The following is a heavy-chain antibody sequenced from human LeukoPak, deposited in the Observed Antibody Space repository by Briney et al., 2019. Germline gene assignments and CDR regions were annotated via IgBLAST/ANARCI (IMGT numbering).Heavy chain of an antibody. CDR2: MNPNSGNT. D-gene: IGHD3-3*01. CDR1: GYTFTSYD. CDR3: ARAPRFYDFWSGPTSQFDY. V-gene: IGHV1-8*01. J-gene: IGHJ4*02. Sequence: ASVKVSCKASGYTFTSYDINWVRQATGQGLEWMGWMNPNSGNTGYAQKFQGRVTMTRNTSISTAYMELSSLRSEDTAVYYCARAPRFYDFWSGPTSQFDYWGQGTLVTVSS.